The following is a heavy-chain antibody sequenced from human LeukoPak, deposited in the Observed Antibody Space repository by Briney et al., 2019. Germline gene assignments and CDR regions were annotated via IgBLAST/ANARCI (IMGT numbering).Heavy chain of an antibody. D-gene: IGHD2-2*02. CDR3: AITVGYCSCILCYTIDT. V-gene: IGHV4-61*02. CDR2: IHTSGST. CDR1: SVSISSGSYY. J-gene: IGHJ5*02. Sequence: SQSLSLTCTVSSVSISSGSYYWSWIRQPAGKGLEWIGRIHTSGSTNYNPSLKSRVTISVDTSKNQFSLKLSSVTAADTAMYYCAITVGYCSCILCYTIDTWGQGTLVTVSS.